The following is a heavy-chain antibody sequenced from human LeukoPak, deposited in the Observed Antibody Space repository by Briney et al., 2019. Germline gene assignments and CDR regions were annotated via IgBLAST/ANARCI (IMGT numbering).Heavy chain of an antibody. J-gene: IGHJ3*02. CDR3: ARGVDSSGSDAFNI. CDR1: GFTFSSFW. V-gene: IGHV3-7*03. Sequence: GGSLRLSCAASGFTFSSFWMSWVRQAPGKGLEWVANIKQDGSEEYYADSLKGRFTISRDNAKNSLYLQMNSLRAEDTAVYYCARGVDSSGSDAFNIWGQRTIVIVSS. CDR2: IKQDGSEE. D-gene: IGHD3-22*01.